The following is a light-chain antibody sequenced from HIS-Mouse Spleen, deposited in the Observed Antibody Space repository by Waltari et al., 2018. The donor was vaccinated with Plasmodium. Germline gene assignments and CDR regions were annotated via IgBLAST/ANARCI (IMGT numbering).Light chain of an antibody. CDR3: AAWDDSLSGWV. Sequence: QSVLTQPPSASGTPGQRVTISCSGSSSNIGSNYVYWYQQLPGTAPKLLIYRNNARPSGVPDGFSGSKSGTSASLASSGLRSEDEADYYCAAWDDSLSGWVFGGGTKLTVL. J-gene: IGLJ3*02. V-gene: IGLV1-47*01. CDR1: SSNIGSNY. CDR2: RNN.